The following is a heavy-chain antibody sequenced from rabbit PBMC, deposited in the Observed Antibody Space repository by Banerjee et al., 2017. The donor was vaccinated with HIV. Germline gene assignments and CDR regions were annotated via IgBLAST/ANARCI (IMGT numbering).Heavy chain of an antibody. D-gene: IGHD6-1*01. Sequence: QSLEESGGDLVKPGASLTLTCTASGFSFSSSHYMCWVRQDPGKGLEWIGCINSSSGRTYYASWAKGRFTISKTSSTTVTLQMTSLTAADTATYFCARDQWISTYGNAGYTDLWGPGTLVTVS. CDR1: GFSFSSSHY. J-gene: IGHJ4*01. CDR2: INSSSGRT. V-gene: IGHV1S40*01. CDR3: ARDQWISTYGNAGYTDL.